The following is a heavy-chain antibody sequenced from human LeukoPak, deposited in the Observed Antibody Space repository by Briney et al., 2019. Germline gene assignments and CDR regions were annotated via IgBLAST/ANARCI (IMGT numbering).Heavy chain of an antibody. CDR3: ARERGYSSSAFDI. J-gene: IGHJ3*02. CDR2: ISFGSSTI. D-gene: IGHD5-18*01. CDR1: GFTFSNYS. V-gene: IGHV3-48*01. Sequence: PGGALRLSCAAPGFTFSNYSMKWVRQGSGKGVGGVSYISFGSSTISYADSVKGRFTISRDNAKNSLYLQMNSLRAEDTAVYYCARERGYSSSAFDIWGQGTMVTVSS.